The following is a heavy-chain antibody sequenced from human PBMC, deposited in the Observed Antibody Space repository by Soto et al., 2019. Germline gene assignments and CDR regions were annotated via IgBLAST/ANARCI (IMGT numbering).Heavy chain of an antibody. CDR1: GGSISSSSYY. CDR3: ARHQLNYGDYVYYYYYYMDV. D-gene: IGHD4-17*01. Sequence: SETLSLTCTVSGGSISSSSYYWGWIRQPPGKGLEWIGSIYYSGSTYYNPSLKSRVNISVDTSKNQFSLKLSSVTAADTAVYYCARHQLNYGDYVYYYYYYMDVWGKGTTVTVSS. V-gene: IGHV4-39*01. J-gene: IGHJ6*03. CDR2: IYYSGST.